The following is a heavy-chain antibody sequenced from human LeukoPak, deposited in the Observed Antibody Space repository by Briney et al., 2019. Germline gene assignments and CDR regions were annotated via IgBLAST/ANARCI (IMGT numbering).Heavy chain of an antibody. D-gene: IGHD6-19*01. CDR3: ARDLGGQDSTRWLVLGGFDY. CDR2: MDPNSGKT. CDR1: GYTFTSYD. V-gene: IGHV1-8*01. J-gene: IGHJ4*02. Sequence: ASVKVSCKASGYTFTSYDINWVRQATGQGLEWMGWMDPNSGKTGYAQKFQGRVTMTRNTSISTAYMELSSLRSEDTAVYYCARDLGGQDSTRWLVLGGFDYWGQGTLVTVSS.